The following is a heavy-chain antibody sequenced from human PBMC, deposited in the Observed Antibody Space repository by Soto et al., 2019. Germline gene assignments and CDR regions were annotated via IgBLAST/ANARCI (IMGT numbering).Heavy chain of an antibody. D-gene: IGHD2-2*01. Sequence: QVQLVESGGGVVQPGGSLRLYCAASGFTFSVYGMHWVRQAPGRGLEWVAVIGHIGNSIIYADSVQGRFAVSRDNSRNILHLQMNSLRAEDTAVYYCTRDLRSSHYDRWGQGTLVIVSS. CDR2: IGHIGNSI. V-gene: IGHV3-33*01. CDR1: GFTFSVYG. J-gene: IGHJ5*02. CDR3: TRDLRSSHYDR.